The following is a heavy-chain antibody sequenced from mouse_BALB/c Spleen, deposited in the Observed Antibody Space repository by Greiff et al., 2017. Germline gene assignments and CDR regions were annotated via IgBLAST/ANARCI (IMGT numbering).Heavy chain of an antibody. J-gene: IGHJ3*01. Sequence: VQLQQSGPGLVAPSQSLSITCTVSGFSLTSYGVHWVRQPPGKGLEWLGVIWAGGSTNYNSALMSRLSISKDNSKSQVFLKMNSLQTDDTAMYYCAREAPTTMITWFAYWGQGTLVTVSA. CDR2: IWAGGST. CDR1: GFSLTSYG. V-gene: IGHV2-9*02. D-gene: IGHD2-4*01. CDR3: AREAPTTMITWFAY.